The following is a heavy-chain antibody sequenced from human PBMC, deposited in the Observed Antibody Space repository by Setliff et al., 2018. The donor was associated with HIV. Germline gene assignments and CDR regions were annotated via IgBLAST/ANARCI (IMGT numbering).Heavy chain of an antibody. D-gene: IGHD7-27*01. V-gene: IGHV3-23*01. J-gene: IGHJ3*01. CDR3: AKTWGPKA. CDR1: GLTVSSNY. CDR2: ITGSGSGT. Sequence: GGSLRLSCAASGLTVSSNYMSWVRQTPGKGLEWVSGITGSGSGTLYADSVKGRFTVSRDNSKNTLYLEMNSLRADDTAVYYCAKTWGPKAWGQGTKVTVSS.